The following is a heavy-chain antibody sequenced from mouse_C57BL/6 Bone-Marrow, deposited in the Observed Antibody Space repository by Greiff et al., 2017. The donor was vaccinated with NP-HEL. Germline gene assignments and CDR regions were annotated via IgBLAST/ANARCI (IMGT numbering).Heavy chain of an antibody. J-gene: IGHJ4*01. CDR3: ARRGGYYSYYAMDY. CDR1: GFTFSSYG. CDR2: ISSGGSYT. Sequence: EVQLVESGGDLVKPGGSLKLSCAASGFTFSSYGMSWVRQTPDKRLEWVATISSGGSYTYYPDSVTGRFTISRDNAKNTLSLQMSSLKSEDTAMYYCARRGGYYSYYAMDYWGQGTSVTVSS. V-gene: IGHV5-6*01. D-gene: IGHD2-3*01.